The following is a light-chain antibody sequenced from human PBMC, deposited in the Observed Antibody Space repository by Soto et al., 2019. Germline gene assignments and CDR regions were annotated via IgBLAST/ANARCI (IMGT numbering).Light chain of an antibody. J-gene: IGKJ1*01. V-gene: IGKV3-11*01. CDR1: QSVSSN. CDR2: GAS. Sequence: EIVMTQSPATLSVSPGERATLSCRASQSVSSNLAWYQQKPGQAPRLLIYGASSRATGIPDRFSGSGSGTDFTLTISSLDPEDFAVYYCQQRSNWPGTFGQGTKVDIK. CDR3: QQRSNWPGT.